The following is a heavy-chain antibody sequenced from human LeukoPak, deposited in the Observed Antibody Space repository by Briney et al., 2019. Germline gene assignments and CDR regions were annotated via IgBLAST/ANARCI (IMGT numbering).Heavy chain of an antibody. D-gene: IGHD3-22*01. Sequence: SETLSLTCTVPGGSVSSGSYYWSWIRQPPGKGLEWIVYIYYSGSTNYNPSLKSRVTISVDTSKNQFSLRLSSVTAADTAMYYCAREGGSRDSGYLRPYNFDYWGQGTLVTVSS. CDR1: GGSVSSGSYY. CDR2: IYYSGST. J-gene: IGHJ4*02. CDR3: AREGGSRDSGYLRPYNFDY. V-gene: IGHV4-61*01.